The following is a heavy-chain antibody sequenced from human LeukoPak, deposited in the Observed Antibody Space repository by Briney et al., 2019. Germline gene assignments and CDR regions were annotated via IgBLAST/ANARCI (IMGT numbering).Heavy chain of an antibody. CDR1: GGSISSSSYY. J-gene: IGHJ6*02. CDR3: ARAQHGQFYYYYGMDL. Sequence: SETLSLTCTVSGGSISSSSYYWGWIRQPPGKGLEWIGSICYSGSTYYNPSLKSRVTISVDTSKNQFSLKLSSVTAADTAVYYCARAQHGQFYYYYGMDLWGQGTTVTVSS. V-gene: IGHV4-39*07. D-gene: IGHD5-24*01. CDR2: ICYSGST.